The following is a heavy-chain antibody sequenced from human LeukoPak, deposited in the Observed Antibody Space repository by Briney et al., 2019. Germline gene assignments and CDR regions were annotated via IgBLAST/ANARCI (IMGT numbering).Heavy chain of an antibody. V-gene: IGHV4-39*07. D-gene: IGHD6-6*01. CDR2: IYYNGNT. Sequence: SETLSLTCTVSGGSISATTYYWGWIRQPPGTGLEWIANIYYNGNTAYNPSLKSRATISIDTSKNQFSLRLNSVTAADTAVYYCARVGWGNAAAHPNWLDPWGQGILVTVSS. CDR3: ARVGWGNAAAHPNWLDP. CDR1: GGSISATTYY. J-gene: IGHJ5*02.